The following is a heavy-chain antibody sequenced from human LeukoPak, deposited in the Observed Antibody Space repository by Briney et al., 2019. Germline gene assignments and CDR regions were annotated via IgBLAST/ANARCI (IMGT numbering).Heavy chain of an antibody. CDR3: ARFTGYCRGTNCYPNAYDI. CDR1: GASVSSGDYF. D-gene: IGHD2-2*01. V-gene: IGHV4-61*02. J-gene: IGHJ3*02. CDR2: ISTNGGT. Sequence: ASETLSLTCTVSGASVSSGDYFWSWIRQPAGKGLEWIGRISTNGGTNYKPSLKSRAAISVDTSKNQFSLKLSSVTAADTAVYYCARFTGYCRGTNCYPNAYDIWGQGTMVTVSS.